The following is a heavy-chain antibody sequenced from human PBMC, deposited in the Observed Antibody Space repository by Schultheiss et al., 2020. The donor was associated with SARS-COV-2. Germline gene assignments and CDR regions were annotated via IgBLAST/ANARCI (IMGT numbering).Heavy chain of an antibody. D-gene: IGHD6-19*01. CDR1: GFTFSSYG. J-gene: IGHJ4*02. CDR2: ISRSAKTI. Sequence: GESLKISCAASGFTFSSYGMHWVRQAPGKGLEWVAYISRSAKTIYYADSVKGRFTISRDNAKNSLYLQMNSLRAEDTAVYYCARGYSSGWDLDYWGQGTLVTVSS. V-gene: IGHV3-48*04. CDR3: ARGYSSGWDLDY.